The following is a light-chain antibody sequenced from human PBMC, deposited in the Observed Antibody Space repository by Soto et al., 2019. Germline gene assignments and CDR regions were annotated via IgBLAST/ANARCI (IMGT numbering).Light chain of an antibody. V-gene: IGLV2-14*01. CDR1: SSDVGGYNY. J-gene: IGLJ1*01. Sequence: SVLTQPASVSGSPGQSITISCTGTSSDVGGYNYVSWYQQHPGKAPKLMIYDVSNRPSGVSNRFSGSKSGNTASLTISGLQAEDEADYYCSSYTSSSTLGGHVFGTGTKVTVL. CDR2: DVS. CDR3: SSYTSSSTLGGHV.